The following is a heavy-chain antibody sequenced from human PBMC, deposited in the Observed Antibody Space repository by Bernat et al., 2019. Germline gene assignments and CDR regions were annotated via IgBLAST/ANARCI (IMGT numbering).Heavy chain of an antibody. Sequence: QVQLVESGGGVVQPGGSLRLSCAESGFTFSSNGMHWVRQAPGKGLEWVAFIQYDGNNEYYADSVKGRFTISRDNSKNTLYLQMNSLTVEDMAVYYCTKDRRAILETWGQGTIVTVPS. CDR1: GFTFSSNG. V-gene: IGHV3-30*02. CDR3: TKDRRAILET. J-gene: IGHJ3*01. D-gene: IGHD3-3*01. CDR2: IQYDGNNE.